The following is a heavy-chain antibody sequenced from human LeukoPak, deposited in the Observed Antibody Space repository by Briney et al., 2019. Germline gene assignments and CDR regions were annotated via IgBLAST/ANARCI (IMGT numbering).Heavy chain of an antibody. CDR3: ASSVTTVGAYDY. CDR1: GITASNFY. V-gene: IGHV3-53*01. Sequence: GALRLSFAASGITASNFYMMWVRQAPGKGLEWVLYISNNDVTKYADSVRGRLTISRDNSKNILYLQMNSLRVEDTAMYWCASSVTTVGAYDYWGQGAPVTVSS. D-gene: IGHD1-1*01. CDR2: ISNNDVT. J-gene: IGHJ4*02.